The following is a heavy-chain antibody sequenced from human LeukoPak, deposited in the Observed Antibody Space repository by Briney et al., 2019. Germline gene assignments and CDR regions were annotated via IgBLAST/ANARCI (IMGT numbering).Heavy chain of an antibody. V-gene: IGHV4-59*01. J-gene: IGHJ6*03. CDR2: IYYSGST. CDR3: ARGRAGRYMDV. CDR1: GGSINSYY. Sequence: PSETLSLTCTVSGGSINSYYWSWIRQPPGKGLEFIGHIYYSGSTSYNPSLKSRVTISVDTSKNQFSLKLSSVTAADTAVYYCARGRAGRYMDVWGKGTTVTVSS. D-gene: IGHD1-26*01.